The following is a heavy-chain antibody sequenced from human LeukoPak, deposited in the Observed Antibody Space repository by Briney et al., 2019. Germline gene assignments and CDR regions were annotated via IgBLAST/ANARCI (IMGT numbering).Heavy chain of an antibody. D-gene: IGHD3-10*01. CDR3: GRYGQVPID. CDR2: IKQDGSEK. Sequence: GGSLRLSCAASGFTFSNVWMSWVRQAPGKGLEWVANIKQDGSEKNYVDSVKGRFTISGDNAKNSLYLQMNSLGVEDTAVYYCGRYGQVPIDWGQGTLVTVSS. CDR1: GFTFSNVW. J-gene: IGHJ4*02. V-gene: IGHV3-7*03.